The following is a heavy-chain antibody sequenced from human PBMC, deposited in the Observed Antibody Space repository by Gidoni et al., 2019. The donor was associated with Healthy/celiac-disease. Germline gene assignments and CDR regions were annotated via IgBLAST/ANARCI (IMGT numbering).Heavy chain of an antibody. D-gene: IGHD3-10*01. CDR3: ARGGAYGSGSYYNEDY. CDR2: INAGNGNT. J-gene: IGHJ4*02. CDR1: GYTFTSYA. V-gene: IGHV1-3*05. Sequence: QVQLVQSGAEEKKPGASVKVSGKAYGYTFTSYAMHWVRQAPGQRLEWMGWINAGNGNTKYSQKFQGRVTITRDTSASTAYMELSSLRSEDTAVYYCARGGAYGSGSYYNEDYWGQGTLVTVSS.